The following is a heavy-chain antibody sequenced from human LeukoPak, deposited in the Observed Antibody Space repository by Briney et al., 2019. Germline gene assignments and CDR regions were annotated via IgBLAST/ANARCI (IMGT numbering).Heavy chain of an antibody. D-gene: IGHD6-19*01. CDR1: GFTFSSYA. V-gene: IGHV3-23*01. Sequence: PGGSLRLSCAASGFTFSSYARSWVRQAPGKGLEWVSAISGSGGSTYYADSVKGRFIISRDNSKNTLYLQMNSLRAEDTAVYYCAKDWSKVAGPIDYWGQGTLVTVSS. J-gene: IGHJ4*02. CDR2: ISGSGGST. CDR3: AKDWSKVAGPIDY.